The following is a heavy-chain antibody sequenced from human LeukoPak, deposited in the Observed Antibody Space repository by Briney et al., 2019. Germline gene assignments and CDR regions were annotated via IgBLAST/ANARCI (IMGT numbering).Heavy chain of an antibody. CDR1: GGSISSTGYY. CDR2: MYYSGST. V-gene: IGHV4-39*07. J-gene: IGHJ4*02. Sequence: SETLSLTCSVSGGSISSTGYYWGWIRQPPGKGLEWIASMYYSGSTYSNPSLKSRVTISVDTSKNQFSLKLSSVTAADTAMYYCARVGVGATGAYFFDYWGQGTLVTVSS. CDR3: ARVGVGATGAYFFDY. D-gene: IGHD1-26*01.